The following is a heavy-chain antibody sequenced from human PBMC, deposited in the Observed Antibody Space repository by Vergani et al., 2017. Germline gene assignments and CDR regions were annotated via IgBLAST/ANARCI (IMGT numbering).Heavy chain of an antibody. CDR2: ISSSGSTI. CDR3: ARVTGYSSCWVY. D-gene: IGHD6-19*01. V-gene: IGHV3-48*03. CDR1: GFTFSSYE. J-gene: IGHJ4*02. Sequence: EVQLVESGGGLVQPGGSLRLSCAASGFTFSSYEMNWVRQAPGKGLEWVSYISSSGSTIYYADSVKGRFTMSRDNAKNSLYLQMNSLRAEDTAVYYCARVTGYSSCWVYWGQGTLVTVSS.